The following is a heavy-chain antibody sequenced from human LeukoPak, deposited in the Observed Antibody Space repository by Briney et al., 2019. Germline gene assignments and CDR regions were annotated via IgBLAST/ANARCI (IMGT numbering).Heavy chain of an antibody. CDR2: IYYSGST. J-gene: IGHJ4*02. CDR1: GGSISSGGYY. V-gene: IGHV4-31*03. D-gene: IGHD3-3*01. Sequence: PSETLSPTCTVSGGSISSGGYYWSWIRQHPGKGLEWIGYIYYSGSTYYNPSLKSRVTISVDTSKNQFSLKLSSVTAADTAVYYCQSRYLEWLLDYWGQGTLVTVSS. CDR3: QSRYLEWLLDY.